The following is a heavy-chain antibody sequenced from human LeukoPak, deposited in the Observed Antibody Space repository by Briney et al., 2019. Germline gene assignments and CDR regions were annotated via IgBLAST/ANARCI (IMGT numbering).Heavy chain of an antibody. CDR2: ISGSGGST. Sequence: GGSLRLSCAASGFTFSSYAMSWVRQAPGKGLEWVSAISGSGGSTYYADSVKGRFTISRDNSKNTLYLQMDSLRAEDTAVYYCAKDRLVAAIPYYFDYWGQGTLVTVSS. V-gene: IGHV3-23*01. CDR1: GFTFSSYA. D-gene: IGHD2-15*01. J-gene: IGHJ4*02. CDR3: AKDRLVAAIPYYFDY.